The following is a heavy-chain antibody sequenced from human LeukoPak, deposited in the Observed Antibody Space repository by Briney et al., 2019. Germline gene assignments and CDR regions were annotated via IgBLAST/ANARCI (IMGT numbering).Heavy chain of an antibody. J-gene: IGHJ4*02. CDR1: GGSFSGYY. V-gene: IGHV4-34*01. CDR2: INHSGSI. Sequence: SETLSLTCAVYGGSFSGYYWSWIRQPPGKGLEWIGEINHSGSINYNPSLKSRVTISVDTSKNQFSLKLSSVTAADTAVYYCARRPCSGGSCKDYWGQGTLVTVSP. CDR3: ARRPCSGGSCKDY. D-gene: IGHD2-15*01.